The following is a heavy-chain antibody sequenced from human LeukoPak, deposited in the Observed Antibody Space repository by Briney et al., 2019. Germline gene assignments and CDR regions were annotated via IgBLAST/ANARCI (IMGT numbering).Heavy chain of an antibody. J-gene: IGHJ4*02. CDR3: TTSLGYCSGGSCYPPD. Sequence: PGGSLRLSCAASGFTFSNACMSLVRQAPGKGLEWVGRIKSKTDGGTTDYAAPVKGRFTISRDDSKNTLYLQMNSLKTEDTAVYYCTTSLGYCSGGSCYPPDWGQGTLVTVSS. CDR2: IKSKTDGGTT. D-gene: IGHD2-15*01. CDR1: GFTFSNAC. V-gene: IGHV3-15*01.